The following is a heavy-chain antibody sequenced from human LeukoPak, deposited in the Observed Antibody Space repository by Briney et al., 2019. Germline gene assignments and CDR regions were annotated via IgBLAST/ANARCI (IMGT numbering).Heavy chain of an antibody. J-gene: IGHJ4*02. D-gene: IGHD6-19*01. CDR1: GSTFSNAW. V-gene: IGHV3-15*01. CDR2: IKSKTDGGTT. Sequence: GGSLRLSCAASGSTFSNAWMTWVRQAPGKGLEWVGRIKSKTDGGTTDYAAPVKGRFTISRDDSKNMLYLQMNSLKTEDTAVYYCTTRAQFVAVAGTDYFDYWGQGTLVTVSS. CDR3: TTRAQFVAVAGTDYFDY.